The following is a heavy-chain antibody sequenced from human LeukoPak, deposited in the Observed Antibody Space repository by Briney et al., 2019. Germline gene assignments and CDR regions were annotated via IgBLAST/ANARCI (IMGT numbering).Heavy chain of an antibody. CDR2: ISSSGSTI. D-gene: IGHD6-13*01. Sequence: PGGSLRLSCAASGFTFSDYYMSWIRQAPGKGLEWVSYISSSGSTIYYADSVKGRFTISRDNAKNSLYLQMNSLRAEDTAVYYCAREGSSWSAPDTFDYWGQGTLVTVSS. CDR1: GFTFSDYY. V-gene: IGHV3-11*01. J-gene: IGHJ4*02. CDR3: AREGSSWSAPDTFDY.